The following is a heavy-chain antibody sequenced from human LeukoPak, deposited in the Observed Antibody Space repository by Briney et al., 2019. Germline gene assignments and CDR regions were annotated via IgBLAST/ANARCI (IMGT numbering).Heavy chain of an antibody. Sequence: GASVKVSCKASGYTFTGYYMHWVRQAPGQGLEWMGWINPNSGGTNYAQKFQGRVTMTRDTSISTAYMELSRLRSDDTAVYYCARGYYYDSSGYYVWGQGTLVTVSS. J-gene: IGHJ4*02. CDR1: GYTFTGYY. D-gene: IGHD3-22*01. V-gene: IGHV1-2*02. CDR3: ARGYYYDSSGYYV. CDR2: INPNSGGT.